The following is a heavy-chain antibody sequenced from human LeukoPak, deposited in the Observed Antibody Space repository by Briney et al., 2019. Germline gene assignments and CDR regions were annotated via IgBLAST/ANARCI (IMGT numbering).Heavy chain of an antibody. J-gene: IGHJ4*02. V-gene: IGHV3-48*01. D-gene: IGHD6-19*01. CDR1: GFTFNAFG. CDR2: IGTTSGAI. Sequence: GGSLRLSCAASGFTFNAFGMNWVRQAPGKGLEWVSYIGTTSGAIYYADSVKGRFTISRDSAKNSLYLQINSLTAEDTAIYYCVRYLSGWYYFDWWGQGTLVTVSS. CDR3: VRYLSGWYYFDW.